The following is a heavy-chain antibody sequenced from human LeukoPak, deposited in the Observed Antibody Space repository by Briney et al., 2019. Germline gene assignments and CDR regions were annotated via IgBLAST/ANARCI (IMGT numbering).Heavy chain of an antibody. CDR3: ARDSLGEMYGGRPIEGYYFDY. Sequence: ASVKVSCKASGGTFSSYAISWVRQAPGQGLEWMGGIIPIFGTANYAQKFQGRVTITADESTSTAYTELSSLRSEDTAVYYCARDSLGEMYGGRPIEGYYFDYWGQGTLVTVSS. CDR1: GGTFSSYA. V-gene: IGHV1-69*13. J-gene: IGHJ4*02. D-gene: IGHD3-16*01. CDR2: IIPIFGTA.